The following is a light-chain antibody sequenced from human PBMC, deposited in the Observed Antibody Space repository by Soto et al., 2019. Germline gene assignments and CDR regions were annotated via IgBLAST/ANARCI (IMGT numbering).Light chain of an antibody. Sequence: ILVTQPPATLSVSSGERVTFSCRASRGVSNRLAWYQHKPGRAPRLVISGASTGASGVPPRFSGSGSGTEFTLTVDSLQSEDIAVYYWQQYYNWPVTFGGGTKVDIK. V-gene: IGKV3-15*01. CDR2: GAS. J-gene: IGKJ4*01. CDR1: RGVSNR. CDR3: QQYYNWPVT.